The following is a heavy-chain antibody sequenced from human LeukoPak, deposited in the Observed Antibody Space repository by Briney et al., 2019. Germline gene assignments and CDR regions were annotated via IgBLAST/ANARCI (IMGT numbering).Heavy chain of an antibody. D-gene: IGHD1-1*01. CDR3: ARAPDAYKYYYYYMDV. V-gene: IGHV1-2*02. CDR2: INPNSGGT. J-gene: IGHJ6*03. Sequence: ASVKVSCKASGYTFTGYYMHWVRQAPGQGLEWMGWINPNSGGTNYAQKFQGRVTMTRDTSISTAYMELSRLRSDDTAVYYCARAPDAYKYYYYYMDVWGKGATVTVSS. CDR1: GYTFTGYY.